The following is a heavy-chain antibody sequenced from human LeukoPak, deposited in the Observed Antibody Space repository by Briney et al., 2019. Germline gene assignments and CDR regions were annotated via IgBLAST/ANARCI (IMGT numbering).Heavy chain of an antibody. CDR1: GGSISSYY. D-gene: IGHD3-10*01. CDR3: ARGLGSYYNIYFDY. J-gene: IGHJ4*02. V-gene: IGHV4-4*07. Sequence: SETLSLTCTVSGGSISSYYWGWIRQPAGKGLEWIGRIYTSGSTNYNPSLKSRVTMSVDTSKNQFSLKLSSVTAADTAVYYCARGLGSYYNIYFDYWGQGTLVTVSS. CDR2: IYTSGST.